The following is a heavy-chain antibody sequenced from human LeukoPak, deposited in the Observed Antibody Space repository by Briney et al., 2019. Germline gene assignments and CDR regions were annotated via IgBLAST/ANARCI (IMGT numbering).Heavy chain of an antibody. D-gene: IGHD3-22*01. CDR2: IIPIFGSP. CDR3: ATSYYDSSAYYPNPE. J-gene: IGHJ4*02. Sequence: GASVKVSCKASGYTFTSYGITWVRQAPGQGLEWMGGIIPIFGSPNYAQKFQGRVTITADKSTSTAYMDLSSLRSEDTAVYYCATSYYDSSAYYPNPEWGQGTLVTVSS. CDR1: GYTFTSYG. V-gene: IGHV1-69*06.